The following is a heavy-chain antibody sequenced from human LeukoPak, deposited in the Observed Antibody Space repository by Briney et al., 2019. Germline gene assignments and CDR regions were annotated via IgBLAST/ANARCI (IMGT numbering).Heavy chain of an antibody. CDR3: ARDYRDGYNYDWYFDL. D-gene: IGHD5-24*01. CDR2: ISSSGTYI. J-gene: IGHJ2*01. CDR1: GFTFSNYS. Sequence: GGSLRLSCAASGFTFSNYSMNWVRQAPGKGLEWVSPISSSGTYIYYADSVKGRFTISRDNAKNSLFLQMNSLRAEDTAVYYCARDYRDGYNYDWYFDLWGRGILVTVSS. V-gene: IGHV3-21*01.